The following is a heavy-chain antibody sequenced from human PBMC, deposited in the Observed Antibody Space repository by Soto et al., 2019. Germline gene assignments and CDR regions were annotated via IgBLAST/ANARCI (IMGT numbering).Heavy chain of an antibody. CDR2: IYYSGST. Sequence: ETLSLTCTVSGGSISSYYWSWIRQPPGKGLEWIGYIYYSGSTNYNPSLKSRVTISVDTSKNQFSLKLSSVTAADTAVYYCARDGGGGGYSYGYGFDYWGQGTLVTVSS. V-gene: IGHV4-59*01. CDR1: GGSISSYY. D-gene: IGHD5-18*01. J-gene: IGHJ4*02. CDR3: ARDGGGGGYSYGYGFDY.